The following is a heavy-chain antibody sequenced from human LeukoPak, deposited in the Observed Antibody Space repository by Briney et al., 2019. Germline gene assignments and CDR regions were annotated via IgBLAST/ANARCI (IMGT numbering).Heavy chain of an antibody. CDR1: GFTFSSYE. V-gene: IGHV3-48*03. J-gene: IGHJ4*02. CDR3: ARGKYGGYVGFDY. Sequence: GGSLRLSCAASGFTFSSYEMNWVRQAPGKGLEWVSYISSSGSTIYYADSVKGRFTISRDNAKNSLYLQMNSLRAEDTAVYYCARGKYGGYVGFDYWGQGTLVTVSS. D-gene: IGHD5-12*01. CDR2: ISSSGSTI.